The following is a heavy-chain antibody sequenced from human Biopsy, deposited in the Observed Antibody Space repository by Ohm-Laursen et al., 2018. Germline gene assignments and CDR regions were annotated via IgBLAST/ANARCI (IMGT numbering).Heavy chain of an antibody. CDR2: INPHSGVT. Sequence: ASVKVSCQASGYDFLDFHIHWVRQVPGQGLEWIGHINPHSGVTKHAQKFLDRITMTGDTSISTAYMDLSRLTSADTGIYYCARPSGGVSTIGFDPWGQGTLVIVSS. V-gene: IGHV1-2*05. J-gene: IGHJ5*02. D-gene: IGHD5/OR15-5a*01. CDR3: ARPSGGVSTIGFDP. CDR1: GYDFLDFH.